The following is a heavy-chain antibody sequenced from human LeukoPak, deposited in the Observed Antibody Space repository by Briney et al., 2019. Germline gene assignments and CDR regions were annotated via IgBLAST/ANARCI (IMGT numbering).Heavy chain of an antibody. CDR3: ARDGIAAAASDI. J-gene: IGHJ3*02. CDR2: ISSSSSYI. V-gene: IGHV3-21*01. Sequence: GGSLRLSCAASGFTFSSYSMNWVRQAPGKGLEWVSSISSSSSYIYYADSVKGRFTISRDNAKNSLYLQMNSLRAEDTAVYYCARDGIAAAASDIWGQGTMVTVSS. D-gene: IGHD6-13*01. CDR1: GFTFSSYS.